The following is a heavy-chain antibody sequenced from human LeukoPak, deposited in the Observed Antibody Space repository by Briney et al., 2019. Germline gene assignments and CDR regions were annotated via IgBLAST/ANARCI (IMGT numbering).Heavy chain of an antibody. CDR3: ARDQSGSYGMDV. D-gene: IGHD1-26*01. Sequence: SGGSLRLSCAASGFTFSSYAMHGVRQAPGKGLEWVAVISYDGSNKYYADSVKGRFTISRDNSKNTLYLQMNSLGAEDTAVYYCARDQSGSYGMDVWGQGTTVTVSS. V-gene: IGHV3-30-3*01. CDR2: ISYDGSNK. CDR1: GFTFSSYA. J-gene: IGHJ6*02.